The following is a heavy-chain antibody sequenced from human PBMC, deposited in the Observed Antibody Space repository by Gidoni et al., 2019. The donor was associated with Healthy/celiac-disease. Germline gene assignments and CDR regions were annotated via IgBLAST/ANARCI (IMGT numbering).Heavy chain of an antibody. CDR3: AKDEQWLAGYYYYMDV. Sequence: QVQLVESGGGVVQPGRSLSLHCAPSGFTFSRSAMHRVRQAPGKGLEWVAVISYDGSNKNYADSVKGRFTITRDNSKNTLYLQMNSLRAEDTAVYYCAKDEQWLAGYYYYMDVWGKGTTVTVSS. J-gene: IGHJ6*03. CDR2: ISYDGSNK. D-gene: IGHD6-19*01. CDR1: GFTFSRSA. V-gene: IGHV3-30*04.